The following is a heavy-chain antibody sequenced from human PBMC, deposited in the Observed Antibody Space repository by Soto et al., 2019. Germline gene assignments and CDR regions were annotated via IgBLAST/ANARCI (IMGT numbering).Heavy chain of an antibody. CDR2: IKQDGSEK. V-gene: IGHV3-7*05. CDR3: ARRQPTVTTPYYYYGMDV. J-gene: IGHJ6*02. CDR1: GFTFSSYW. Sequence: GGSLRLSCAASGFTFSSYWMSWVRQAPGKGLEWVANIKQDGSEKYYVDSVKGRFTISRDNAKNSLYLQMNSLRAEDTAVYYCARRQPTVTTPYYYYGMDVWGQGTTVTVSS. D-gene: IGHD4-17*01.